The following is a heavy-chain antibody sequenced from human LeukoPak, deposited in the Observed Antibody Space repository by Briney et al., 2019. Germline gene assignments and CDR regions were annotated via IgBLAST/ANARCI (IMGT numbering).Heavy chain of an antibody. Sequence: ASVKVSCKASGYTFTCYYMHWVRQAPGQGLEWMGWINPNSGGTNYAQKFQGRVTMTRDTSISTAYMELSRLRSDDTAVYYCARDRSGYASWFDPWGQGTLVTVSS. V-gene: IGHV1-2*02. CDR1: GYTFTCYY. CDR2: INPNSGGT. J-gene: IGHJ5*02. D-gene: IGHD5-12*01. CDR3: ARDRSGYASWFDP.